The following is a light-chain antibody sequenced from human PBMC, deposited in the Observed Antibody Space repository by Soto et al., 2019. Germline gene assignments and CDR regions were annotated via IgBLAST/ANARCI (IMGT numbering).Light chain of an antibody. CDR3: QQRSNWPRT. Sequence: EIVLTQSPATLSLSPGERATLSWSASQSVSSYLAWYQQKPGQAPRLLIYDASNRATGIPARFSGSGSGTDFTLTISSLEPEDFAVYYCQQRSNWPRTFGQGTKVDIK. CDR2: DAS. J-gene: IGKJ1*01. V-gene: IGKV3-11*01. CDR1: QSVSSY.